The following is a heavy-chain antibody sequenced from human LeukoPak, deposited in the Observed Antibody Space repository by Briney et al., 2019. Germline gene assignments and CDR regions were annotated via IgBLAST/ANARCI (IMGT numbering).Heavy chain of an antibody. D-gene: IGHD2-21*02. J-gene: IGHJ4*02. CDR3: ARSFRGVTTKSYYFDY. CDR2: ISSSSSTI. Sequence: PGGSLRLSCAASGFTFSSYSMNWVRQVPGKGLEWVSYISSSSSTIYYADSVKGRFTISRDNAKNSLYLQMNSLRAEDTAVYYCARSFRGVTTKSYYFDYWGQGTLVTVSS. CDR1: GFTFSSYS. V-gene: IGHV3-48*01.